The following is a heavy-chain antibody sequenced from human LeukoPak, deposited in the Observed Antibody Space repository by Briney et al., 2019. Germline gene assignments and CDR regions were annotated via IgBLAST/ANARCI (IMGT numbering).Heavy chain of an antibody. J-gene: IGHJ4*02. CDR3: ARHEDSSGRDQQDGAFDY. V-gene: IGHV4-39*01. CDR2: IYYSGST. CDR1: GGSISSSSYY. Sequence: PSETLSLTCTVSGGSISSSSYYWGWIRQPPGKGLEWIGSIYYSGSTYYNPSLKSRATISVDTSKNQFSLKLSSVTAADTAVYYCARHEDSSGRDQQDGAFDYWGQGTLVTVSS. D-gene: IGHD6-19*01.